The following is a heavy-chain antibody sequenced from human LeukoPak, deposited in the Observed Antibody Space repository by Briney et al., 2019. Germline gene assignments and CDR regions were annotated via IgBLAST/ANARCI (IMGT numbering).Heavy chain of an antibody. V-gene: IGHV5-51*01. CDR2: IYPGDSDT. CDR3: ARLDADSGGYYYFDY. Sequence: PGESLKISCKGSGYSFTNYWIGWVRQMPGKGLEWMGIIYPGDSDTRYSPSFQGQVTISADKSITTAYLHWSSLKASDTAIYYCARLDADSGGYYYFDYWGQGTLVTVSS. J-gene: IGHJ4*02. CDR1: GYSFTNYW. D-gene: IGHD3-22*01.